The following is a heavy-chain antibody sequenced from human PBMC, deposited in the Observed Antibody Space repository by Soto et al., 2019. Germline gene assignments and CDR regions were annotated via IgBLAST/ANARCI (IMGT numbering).Heavy chain of an antibody. D-gene: IGHD2-2*01. J-gene: IGHJ4*02. CDR2: ISGGVTST. Sequence: EVQLLDSGGRSVQPGGALRLSCAASGFTFNNYAMTWVRQAPGKGLGWVSCISGGVTSTYYADSVRGRFIISRDNDKDRLYQQMNSLRAEETAMNFCSKDRGPYAGRCSTDWGQGALVTVSS. CDR3: SKDRGPYAGRCSTD. CDR1: GFTFNNYA. V-gene: IGHV3-23*01.